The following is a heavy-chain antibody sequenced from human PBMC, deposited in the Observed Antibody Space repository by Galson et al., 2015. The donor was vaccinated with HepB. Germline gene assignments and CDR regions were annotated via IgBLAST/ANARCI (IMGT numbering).Heavy chain of an antibody. CDR2: ISSSSSYI. V-gene: IGHV3-21*01. D-gene: IGHD5-18*01. Sequence: SLRLSGAASGFTFSSYSMNWVRQAPGKGLEWVSSISSSSSYIYYADSVKGRFTITRDNAKNSLYLQMNSLRAEDTAVYYCARDGIPYYYYGMDVWGQGTTVTVSS. CDR1: GFTFSSYS. CDR3: ARDGIPYYYYGMDV. J-gene: IGHJ6*02.